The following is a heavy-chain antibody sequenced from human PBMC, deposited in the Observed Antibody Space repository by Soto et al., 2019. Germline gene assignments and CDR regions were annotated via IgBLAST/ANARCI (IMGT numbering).Heavy chain of an antibody. Sequence: VSVKVSLKDAGDTFTCYGISWVRKAPGQGLEWMGWISAYNGNTKYAQKLQGRVTMTTDTSTSTAYMELRSLRSDDTAVYYCATDRYSYGYFDYYYGMDVGGEGTTVTVSS. D-gene: IGHD5-18*01. CDR3: ATDRYSYGYFDYYYGMDV. CDR1: GDTFTCYG. CDR2: ISAYNGNT. V-gene: IGHV1-18*01. J-gene: IGHJ6*04.